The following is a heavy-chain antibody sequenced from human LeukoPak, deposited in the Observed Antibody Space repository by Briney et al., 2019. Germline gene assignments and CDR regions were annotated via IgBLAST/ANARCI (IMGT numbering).Heavy chain of an antibody. V-gene: IGHV4-59*01. D-gene: IGHD3-22*01. CDR3: ARAYDSSGYYYSI. CDR2: IYYSGST. Sequence: SETLSLTCTVSGGSISSYYWSWIRQPPGKGLEWIGYIYYSGSTNYNPSLKSRVTISVDTSKNQFSLKLCSVTAADTAVYYCARAYDSSGYYYSIWGQGTLVTVSS. CDR1: GGSISSYY. J-gene: IGHJ4*02.